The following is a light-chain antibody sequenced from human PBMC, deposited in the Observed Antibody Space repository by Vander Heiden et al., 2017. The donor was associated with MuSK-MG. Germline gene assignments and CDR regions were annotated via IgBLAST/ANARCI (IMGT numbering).Light chain of an antibody. CDR1: QTVRSSY. CDR2: GAF. V-gene: IGKV3-20*01. Sequence: EIVLTQSPGSLSLSPGERATLSCRASQTVRSSYLAWYQQKPGQAPRLLIYGAFRRATGIPDRFSGSGYGTDFTLTISGLEPEDFAVYYCQQNTSSPPITLGQGTRLEIK. CDR3: QQNTSSPPIT. J-gene: IGKJ5*01.